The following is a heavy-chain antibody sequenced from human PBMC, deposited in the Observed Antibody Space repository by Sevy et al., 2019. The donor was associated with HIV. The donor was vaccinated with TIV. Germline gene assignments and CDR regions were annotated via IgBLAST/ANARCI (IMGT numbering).Heavy chain of an antibody. J-gene: IGHJ4*02. CDR3: AKGQYYDFWGGYCDY. D-gene: IGHD3-3*01. V-gene: IGHV3-23*01. CDR1: GFTFSSYA. CDR2: ISGSGGST. Sequence: GGSLRLSCAASGFTFSSYAMSWVRQAPGKGLEWVSAISGSGGSTYYADSVKGRFTISRDNSKNTLYLQMNSLRAEDTAVYYCAKGQYYDFWGGYCDYWGQGTLVTVSS.